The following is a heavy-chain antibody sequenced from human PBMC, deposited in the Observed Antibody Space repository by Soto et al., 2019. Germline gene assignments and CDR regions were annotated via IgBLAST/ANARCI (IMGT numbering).Heavy chain of an antibody. V-gene: IGHV3-7*01. Sequence: GGSLRLSCAASGFTFSSYWMSWVRQAPGKGLEWVANIKQDGSEKYYVDSVKGRFTISRDNAKNSLYLQMNSLRAEDTAVYYCAREGFMVRGVIPSHIFDYWGQGTLVTVSS. D-gene: IGHD3-10*01. CDR1: GFTFSSYW. CDR3: AREGFMVRGVIPSHIFDY. CDR2: IKQDGSEK. J-gene: IGHJ4*02.